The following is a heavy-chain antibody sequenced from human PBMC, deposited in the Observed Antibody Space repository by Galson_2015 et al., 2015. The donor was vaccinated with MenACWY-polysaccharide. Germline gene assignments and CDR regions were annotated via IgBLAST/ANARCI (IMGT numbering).Heavy chain of an antibody. D-gene: IGHD3-9*01. CDR3: ARGFYDILTRYPKNFDY. CDR1: GASISNNDNY. Sequence: LSLTCTVSGASISNNDNYWSWIRRPPGRGLEWIGYIHFTGRTFFNPSLKSRLTISVDTSKNQFSLKLTSVTAADTAIYYCARGFYDILTRYPKNFDYWGQGTLVTVSS. CDR2: IHFTGRT. J-gene: IGHJ4*02. V-gene: IGHV4-30-4*08.